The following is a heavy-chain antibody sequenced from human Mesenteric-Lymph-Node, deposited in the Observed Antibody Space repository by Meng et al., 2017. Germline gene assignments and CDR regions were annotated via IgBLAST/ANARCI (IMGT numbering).Heavy chain of an antibody. D-gene: IGHD2-2*01. CDR2: ISSSGSTI. V-gene: IGHV3-48*03. CDR3: ARLGYCSSTSCYDYYYYGMDV. CDR1: GFTFSSYE. Sequence: GGSLRLSCAASGFTFSSYEMNWVRQAPGKGLEWVSYISSSGSTIYYADSVKGRFTISRDNAKNSLYLQMNSLRAEDTAVYYCARLGYCSSTSCYDYYYYGMDVWGQGTTVTVSS. J-gene: IGHJ6*02.